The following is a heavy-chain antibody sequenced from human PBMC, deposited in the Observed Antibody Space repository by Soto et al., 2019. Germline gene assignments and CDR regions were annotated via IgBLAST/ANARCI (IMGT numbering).Heavy chain of an antibody. CDR2: IYPGDSDT. CDR1: W. D-gene: IGHD5-18*01. CDR3: ATRGGYSYGSTDYGMDV. V-gene: IGHV5-51*01. J-gene: IGHJ6*02. Sequence: WIGWVRQMPGKGLEWMGIIYPGDSDTRYSPSFQGQVTISADKSISTAYLQWSSLKASDTAMYYCATRGGYSYGSTDYGMDVWGQGTTVTVS.